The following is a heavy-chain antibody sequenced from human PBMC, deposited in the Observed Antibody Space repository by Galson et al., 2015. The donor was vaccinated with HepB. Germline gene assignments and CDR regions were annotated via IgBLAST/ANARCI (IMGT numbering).Heavy chain of an antibody. J-gene: IGHJ4*02. CDR2: IYWDDDK. CDR3: AHSPTTYCDTRSCYTFDH. V-gene: IGHV2-5*02. D-gene: IGHD2-2*01. Sequence: PALVKPTQSLTLTCTVSGFSLSSTGVSVGWLRQPPGKAPEWLALIYWDDDKRYSPLLKSKLTITRDSSKNQVVLVMTDVDPGDTATYYCAHSPTTYCDTRSCYTFDHWGQGTLVTVSS. CDR1: GFSLSSTGVS.